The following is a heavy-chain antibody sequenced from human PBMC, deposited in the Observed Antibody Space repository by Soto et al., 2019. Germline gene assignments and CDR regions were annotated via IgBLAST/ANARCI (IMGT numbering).Heavy chain of an antibody. V-gene: IGHV1-69*04. CDR2: IIAGHGIA. Sequence: ASVKVSCKASGVTFSSYTMSWVRQAPGQRLEWMGRIIAGHGIANYAQKSQGRVTITRDTSASTAYMELSSLRSEDTAVYYCARELGYDFWSGSPFDYWGQGTLVTVSS. CDR3: ARELGYDFWSGSPFDY. D-gene: IGHD3-3*01. CDR1: GVTFSSYT. J-gene: IGHJ4*02.